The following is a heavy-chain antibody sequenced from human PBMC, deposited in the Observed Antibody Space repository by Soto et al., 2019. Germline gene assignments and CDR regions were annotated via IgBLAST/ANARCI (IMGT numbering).Heavy chain of an antibody. CDR1: GFTFSSYG. V-gene: IGHV3-30*03. CDR2: ISYDGSNK. D-gene: IGHD6-19*01. Sequence: GGSLRLSCAASGFTFSSYGMHWVRQAPGKGLEWVAVISYDGSNKYYADSVKGRFTISRDNSKNTLYLQMNSLRAEDTAVYYCATDPTIAVAGPVSDYWGQGTLVTVSS. CDR3: ATDPTIAVAGPVSDY. J-gene: IGHJ4*02.